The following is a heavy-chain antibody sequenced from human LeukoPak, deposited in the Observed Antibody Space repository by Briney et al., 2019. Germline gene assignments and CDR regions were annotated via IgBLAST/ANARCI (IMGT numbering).Heavy chain of an antibody. J-gene: IGHJ4*02. CDR3: ARGTWELLRRYFDY. V-gene: IGHV4-30-4*01. CDR2: IYYSGST. CDR1: GGSISSGDYY. D-gene: IGHD1-26*01. Sequence: PSQTLSLTCTVSGGSISSGDYYWSWIRQPPGKGLEWIGYIYYSGSTYYNPSLKSRVTISVDTSKNQFSLKLSSVTAADTAVYYCARGTWELLRRYFDYWGQGTLVTVSS.